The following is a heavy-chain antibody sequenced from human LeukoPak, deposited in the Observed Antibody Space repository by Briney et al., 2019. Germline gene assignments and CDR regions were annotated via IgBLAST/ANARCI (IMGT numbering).Heavy chain of an antibody. J-gene: IGHJ6*03. CDR1: GFTFSDYY. D-gene: IGHD5-12*01. CDR2: ISSSGSTI. CDR3: ARTVATWSYYYYYMDV. V-gene: IGHV3-11*04. Sequence: GGSLRLSCAAFGFTFSDYYMSWIRQAPGKGLEWVSYISSSGSTIYYADSVKGRFTISRDNAKNSLYLQMNSLRAEDTAVYYCARTVATWSYYYYYMDVWGKGTTVTVSS.